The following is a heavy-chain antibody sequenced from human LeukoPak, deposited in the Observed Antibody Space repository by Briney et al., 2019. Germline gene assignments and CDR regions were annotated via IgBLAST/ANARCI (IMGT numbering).Heavy chain of an antibody. CDR1: GFTFSSYA. CDR3: ARGYCGGDCYHYYYYGMDV. Sequence: PGGSLRLSCAASGFTFSSYAMHWVRQAPGKGLEYVSAISSNGGSTYYANSVKGRFTISRDNSKNTLYLQMNSLRAEDTAVYYCARGYCGGDCYHYYYYGMDVWGQGATVTVSS. J-gene: IGHJ6*02. CDR2: ISSNGGST. V-gene: IGHV3-64*01. D-gene: IGHD2-21*02.